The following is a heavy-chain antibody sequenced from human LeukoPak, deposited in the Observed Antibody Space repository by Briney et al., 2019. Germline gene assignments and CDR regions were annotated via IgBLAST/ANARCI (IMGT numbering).Heavy chain of an antibody. CDR3: ARAVVVPAATIDYYGSGSYYNAFDP. Sequence: ASVKVSCKASGYTFTSYYMHWVRQAPGQGLEWMGIINPSGGSTSYAQKFQGRVTMTRDTSISTAYMELSRLRSDDTAVYYCARAVVVPAATIDYYGSGSYYNAFDPWGQGTLVTVSS. J-gene: IGHJ5*02. D-gene: IGHD3-10*01. CDR1: GYTFTSYY. V-gene: IGHV1-46*01. CDR2: INPSGGST.